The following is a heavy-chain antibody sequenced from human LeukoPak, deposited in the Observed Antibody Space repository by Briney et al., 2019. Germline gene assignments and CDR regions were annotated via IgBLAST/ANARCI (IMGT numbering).Heavy chain of an antibody. CDR1: GFTFSIYG. D-gene: IGHD3-9*01. V-gene: IGHV3-33*01. J-gene: IGHJ6*02. Sequence: PGRSLRLSCAASGFTFSIYGMHWVRQAPGKGLECVSVICYDGSNKYYADSVKGRFTISRDNSKNTLYLQMNSLRDEDTAVYYCARDLKGSAGYLSYYYYWMDVWGQGTTVTVSS. CDR3: ARDLKGSAGYLSYYYYWMDV. CDR2: ICYDGSNK.